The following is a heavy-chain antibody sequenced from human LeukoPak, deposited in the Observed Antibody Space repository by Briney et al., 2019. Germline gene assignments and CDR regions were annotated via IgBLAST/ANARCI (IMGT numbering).Heavy chain of an antibody. CDR2: IIPIFGTA. J-gene: IGHJ4*02. CDR1: GGTFSSYA. CDR3: ARDKAAAGVGPFDY. V-gene: IGHV1-69*01. D-gene: IGHD6-13*01. Sequence: SVKVTCKASGGTFSSYAISWVRQAPGQGLEWMGGIIPIFGTANYAQKFQGRVTITADESTSTAYMELSSLRSEDTAVYYCARDKAAAGVGPFDYWGQGTLVTVSS.